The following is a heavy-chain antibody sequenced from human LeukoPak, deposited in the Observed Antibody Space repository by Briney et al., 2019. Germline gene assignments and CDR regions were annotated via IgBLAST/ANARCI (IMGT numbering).Heavy chain of an antibody. D-gene: IGHD2/OR15-2a*01. V-gene: IGHV4-59*01. CDR2: IHYTGAT. J-gene: IGHJ5*02. CDR1: GASINFYY. Sequence: SETLSLTSTVSGASINFYYWGWIRQLPGQGLEWIGYIHYTGATHSNPSLKTRVNISLDTSKRQFSLKVSSVPAADTAIDYCARGLENSHFYATWGAPPFDPWGQGTLVTVSS. CDR3: ARGLENSHFYATWGAPPFDP.